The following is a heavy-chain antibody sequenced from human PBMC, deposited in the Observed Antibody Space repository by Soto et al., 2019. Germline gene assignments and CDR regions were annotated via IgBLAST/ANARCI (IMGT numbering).Heavy chain of an antibody. V-gene: IGHV3-74*01. D-gene: IGHD2-15*01. J-gene: IGHJ4*02. CDR2: INSDGSST. CDR3: ASTVVTGY. Sequence: EVQLVESGGGLVQPGGSLRLSCAVSGFTFSSDWRHWVRQAQGKGLVWVSRINSDGSSTSYADSVKGRFTISRENDKSKLYLQMNSLRGGDTAVYYCASTVVTGYWCQGTLVTVSS. CDR1: GFTFSSDW.